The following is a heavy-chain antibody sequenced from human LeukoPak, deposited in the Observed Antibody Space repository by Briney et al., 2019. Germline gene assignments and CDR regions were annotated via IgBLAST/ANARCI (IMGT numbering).Heavy chain of an antibody. J-gene: IGHJ4*02. CDR3: ARARHDYGGNSYFDY. CDR1: GFTFSSYS. Sequence: GGSLRLSCAASGFTFSSYSMNWVRQAPGKGLEWVSYISSSSSTICYADSVKGRFTISRDNAKNSLYLQMNSLRAEDTAVYYCARARHDYGGNSYFDYWGQGTLVTVSS. D-gene: IGHD4-23*01. CDR2: ISSSSSTI. V-gene: IGHV3-48*01.